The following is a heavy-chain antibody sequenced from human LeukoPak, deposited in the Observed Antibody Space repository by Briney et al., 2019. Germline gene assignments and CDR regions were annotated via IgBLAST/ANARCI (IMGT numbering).Heavy chain of an antibody. CDR3: ARDLEWLYPGGAFDI. CDR2: INPNSGGT. Sequence: ASVKVSCKASGYTFTGYYMHWVRQAPGQGLEWMGWINPNSGGTNYAQKFQGRVTMTRDTSISTAYMELSRLRSDDTAVYYCARDLEWLYPGGAFDIWGQGTLVTVSS. D-gene: IGHD3-3*01. J-gene: IGHJ4*02. CDR1: GYTFTGYY. V-gene: IGHV1-2*02.